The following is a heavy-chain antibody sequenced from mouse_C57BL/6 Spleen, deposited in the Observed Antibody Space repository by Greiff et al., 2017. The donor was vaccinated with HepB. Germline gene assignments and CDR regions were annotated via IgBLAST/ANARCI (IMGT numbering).Heavy chain of an antibody. Sequence: QVQLQQPGTELVKPGASVKLSCKASGYTFTSYWMHWVKQRPGQGLEWIGNINPYNGGTNYNEKFKSKATLTVDKASSTDYMQLSSLTSEDSAVYYCARCTTGYWYFDVWGTGTTVTVSS. CDR3: ARCTTGYWYFDV. CDR2: INPYNGGT. V-gene: IGHV1-53*01. D-gene: IGHD1-1*01. CDR1: GYTFTSYW. J-gene: IGHJ1*03.